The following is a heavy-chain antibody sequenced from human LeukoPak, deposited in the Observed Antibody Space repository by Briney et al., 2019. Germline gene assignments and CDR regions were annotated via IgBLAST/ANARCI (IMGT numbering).Heavy chain of an antibody. CDR3: ARDPTTVTKNYFDY. V-gene: IGHV3-30*04. CDR1: GFTFSSYA. Sequence: GGSLRLSCAASGFTFSSYAMHWVRQAPGKGLEWVAVISYDGSNKYYADSVKGRFTISRDNSKNTLYLQMNSLRAEDTAVYYCARDPTTVTKNYFDYWGQGTLVTVPS. CDR2: ISYDGSNK. D-gene: IGHD4-11*01. J-gene: IGHJ4*02.